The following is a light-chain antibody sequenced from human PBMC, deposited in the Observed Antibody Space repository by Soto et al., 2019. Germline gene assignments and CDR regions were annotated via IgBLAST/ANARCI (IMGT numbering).Light chain of an antibody. CDR1: SSDVGGRDY. Sequence: QSALTQPASVSGSPGQSITISCTGSSSDVGGRDYVSWYQQHPGKAPKVIIYEVTRWPSGVSGRFSGSKSGNTASLTISGLQPEDEADYYCSSFTNRNTWVFGGGTKVTAL. V-gene: IGLV2-14*01. CDR2: EVT. J-gene: IGLJ3*02. CDR3: SSFTNRNTWV.